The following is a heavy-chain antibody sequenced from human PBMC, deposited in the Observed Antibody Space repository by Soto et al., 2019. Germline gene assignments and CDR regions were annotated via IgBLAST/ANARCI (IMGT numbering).Heavy chain of an antibody. CDR2: INPNSGGT. CDR3: AKNLPVTMPEGFDI. CDR1: GYTFSKYY. Sequence: GASVKVSRKASGYTFSKYYMHWVRQAPGQGLEWMGWINPNSGGTNIAQKLQGRGTMTRDTYSSTAYMDLSRLRSADTAVYYCAKNLPVTMPEGFDIWAEGIRVTVSS. D-gene: IGHD3-10*01. J-gene: IGHJ3*02. V-gene: IGHV1-2*02.